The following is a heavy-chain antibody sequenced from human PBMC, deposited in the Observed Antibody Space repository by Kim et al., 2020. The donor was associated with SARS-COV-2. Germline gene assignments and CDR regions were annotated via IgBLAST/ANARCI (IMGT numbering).Heavy chain of an antibody. D-gene: IGHD3-16*02. J-gene: IGHJ1*01. CDR3: TTARYYDYVWGSYRYGYFQH. V-gene: IGHV3-15*01. CDR2: IKSKTDGGTT. CDR1: GFTFSNAW. Sequence: GGSLRLSCAASGFTFSNAWMSWVRQAPGKGLEWVGRIKSKTDGGTTDYAAPVQGRFTISRDDSKNTLYLQMNSLKNEDTAVYYCTTARYYDYVWGSYRYGYFQHWGQGTLVTVSS.